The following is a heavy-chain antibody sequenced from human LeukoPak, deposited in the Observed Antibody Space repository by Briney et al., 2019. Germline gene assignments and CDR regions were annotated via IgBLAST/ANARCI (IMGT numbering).Heavy chain of an antibody. Sequence: GGSLRLSCAASGFTFSSYWMSWVRQAPGKGLEWVSFISGSSSSTFYADSVKGRFTVSRDNAKNTLYLQMNSLRDEDTAVYYCARNPGGIGDYWGQGTLVTVSS. CDR3: ARNPGGIGDY. V-gene: IGHV3-48*02. J-gene: IGHJ4*02. CDR1: GFTFSSYW. CDR2: ISGSSSST. D-gene: IGHD4-23*01.